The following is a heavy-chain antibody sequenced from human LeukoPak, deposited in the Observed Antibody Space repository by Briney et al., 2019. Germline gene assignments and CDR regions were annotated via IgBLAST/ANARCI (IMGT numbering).Heavy chain of an antibody. CDR1: GFTSSSYS. D-gene: IGHD3-22*01. CDR3: ARDRETTMMVVVITPPDV. V-gene: IGHV3-21*01. J-gene: IGHJ6*02. Sequence: PGGSLRLSCAASGFTSSSYSMNWVRQAPGKGLEWVSSISSSSSYIYYADSVKGRFTISRDNAKNSLYLQMNSLRAEDTAVYYCARDRETTMMVVVITPPDVWGQGTTVTVSS. CDR2: ISSSSSYI.